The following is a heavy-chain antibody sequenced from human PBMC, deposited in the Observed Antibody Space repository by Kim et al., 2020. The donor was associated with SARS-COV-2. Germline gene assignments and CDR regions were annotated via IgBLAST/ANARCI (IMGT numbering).Heavy chain of an antibody. D-gene: IGHD3-10*01. CDR2: IYYSGST. Sequence: SETLSLTCTVSGGSISSGGYYWSWIRQHPGKGLEWIGYIYYSGSTYYNPSLKSRVTISVDTSKNQFSLKLSSVTAADTAVYYCARVGAMVRGGTPVVNWFDPWGQGTLVTVSS. CDR3: ARVGAMVRGGTPVVNWFDP. V-gene: IGHV4-31*03. CDR1: GGSISSGGYY. J-gene: IGHJ5*02.